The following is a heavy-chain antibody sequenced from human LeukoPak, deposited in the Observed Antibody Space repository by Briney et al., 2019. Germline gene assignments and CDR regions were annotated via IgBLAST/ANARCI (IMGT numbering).Heavy chain of an antibody. CDR2: FDPEDGET. D-gene: IGHD1-26*01. Sequence: GASVTVSCKVSGYTLTELSMHWVRQAPGKGLGGMGGFDPEDGETIYAQKFQGRVTMTEDTSTDTAYMELSSLRSEDTAVYYCATAPRIETDSDYWGQGTLVTVSS. V-gene: IGHV1-24*01. CDR1: GYTLTELS. J-gene: IGHJ4*02. CDR3: ATAPRIETDSDY.